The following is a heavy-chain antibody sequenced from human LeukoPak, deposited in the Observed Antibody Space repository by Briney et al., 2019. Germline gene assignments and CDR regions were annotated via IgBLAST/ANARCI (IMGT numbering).Heavy chain of an antibody. D-gene: IGHD6-19*01. CDR3: ARGGIAVAGLDY. CDR2: ISYDGSNK. CDR1: GFTFSSYA. V-gene: IGHV3-30*04. J-gene: IGHJ4*02. Sequence: SGGSLRLSCAASGFTFSSYAMHWVRQAPGKGLEWVAVISYDGSNKYYADSVKGRFTISRDNSKNTLYLQMNSLRAEDTAVYYCARGGIAVAGLDYWGQGTLVTVSS.